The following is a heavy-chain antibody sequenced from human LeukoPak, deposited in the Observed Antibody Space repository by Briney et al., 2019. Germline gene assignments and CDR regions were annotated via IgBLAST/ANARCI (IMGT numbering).Heavy chain of an antibody. J-gene: IGHJ3*01. D-gene: IGHD3-16*01. Sequence: GRSLRLSCAVSGFSFSYYAMHWVRQAPGKGLEWVAIISYDGSDKYYADSVKGRFTISRDNSRNMLYLQMNSLRAEDTALYYGARDDLLRRASDFWGQGTMVTVSS. CDR1: GFSFSYYA. V-gene: IGHV3-30*01. CDR2: ISYDGSDK. CDR3: ARDDLLRRASDF.